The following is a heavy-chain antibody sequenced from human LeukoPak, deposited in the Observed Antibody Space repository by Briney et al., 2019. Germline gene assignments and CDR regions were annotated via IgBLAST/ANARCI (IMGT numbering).Heavy chain of an antibody. CDR3: AKSSAYCSSTSCYPDY. CDR1: GFTFSHFA. J-gene: IGHJ4*02. Sequence: GGSLRLSCAASGFTFSHFAMSWVRQVPGKGLEWVSGISGSGGSTYYADSVKGRFTISRDNSKNTLYLQMNSLRAEDTAVFYCAKSSAYCSSTSCYPDYWGQGTLVTVSS. V-gene: IGHV3-23*01. D-gene: IGHD2-2*01. CDR2: ISGSGGST.